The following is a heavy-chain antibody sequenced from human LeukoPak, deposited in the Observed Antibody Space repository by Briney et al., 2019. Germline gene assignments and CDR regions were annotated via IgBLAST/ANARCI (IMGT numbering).Heavy chain of an antibody. Sequence: PSETLSLTCAVSGGSLSSSNWWSGVRQPPGKGLEGIGEIYHSGSTNYNPSLKRRVTISVDKSKNQFSLKLSSVTAADTAVYYCARDKGHCSGGSCHTTPPYYYYGMDVWGKGTTVTVSS. CDR1: GGSLSSSNW. D-gene: IGHD2-15*01. J-gene: IGHJ6*04. V-gene: IGHV4-4*02. CDR2: IYHSGST. CDR3: ARDKGHCSGGSCHTTPPYYYYGMDV.